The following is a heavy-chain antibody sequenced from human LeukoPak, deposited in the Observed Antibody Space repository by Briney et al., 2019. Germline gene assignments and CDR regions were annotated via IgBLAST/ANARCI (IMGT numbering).Heavy chain of an antibody. D-gene: IGHD3-9*01. Sequence: SETLSLTCTVSGGSISSYYWSWIRQPAGKGLEWIGRIYTSGSTNYNPSLKSRVTISVDTSKNQFSLKLSSVTAADTAVYYCARHGGLYDILTGYSTSPFDYWGQGTLVTVSS. CDR2: IYTSGST. CDR3: ARHGGLYDILTGYSTSPFDY. V-gene: IGHV4-4*07. J-gene: IGHJ4*02. CDR1: GGSISSYY.